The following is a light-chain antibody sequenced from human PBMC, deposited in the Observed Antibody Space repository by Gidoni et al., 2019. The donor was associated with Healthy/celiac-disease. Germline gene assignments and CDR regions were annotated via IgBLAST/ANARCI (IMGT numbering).Light chain of an antibody. CDR3: QQYNNGPPIT. CDR1: QSVSSN. J-gene: IGKJ5*01. Sequence: EIVIPQSTATLSVSPGERATLSCRASQSVSSNLAWYQQKPGQAPRLLIYGASTRATGIPARFTGSVSGTEFTRTISSLQSEDFAVYFGQQYNNGPPITFGQGTRLEIK. V-gene: IGKV3-15*01. CDR2: GAS.